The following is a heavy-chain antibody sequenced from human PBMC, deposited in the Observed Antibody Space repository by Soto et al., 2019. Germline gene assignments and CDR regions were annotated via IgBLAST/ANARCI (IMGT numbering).Heavy chain of an antibody. D-gene: IGHD5-12*01. CDR3: ARYSGYGDYYFDY. CDR2: ISTSGNSK. Sequence: QVQVMESGGGLVKPGGSLRLSCAASGFTFSDYYMSWIRQAPGKGLEWISFISTSGNSKSYADSVKGRFTISRDNDKNSLSLQMNSLRAEDTAVYYCARYSGYGDYYFDYWGQGTLVTVSS. V-gene: IGHV3-11*01. CDR1: GFTFSDYY. J-gene: IGHJ4*02.